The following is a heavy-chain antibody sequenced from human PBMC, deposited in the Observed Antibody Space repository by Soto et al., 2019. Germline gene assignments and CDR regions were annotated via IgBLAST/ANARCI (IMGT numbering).Heavy chain of an antibody. CDR3: ARGYYYDSSGYYNYFDY. CDR2: INHSGST. J-gene: IGHJ4*02. Sequence: QVQLQQWGAGLLKPSETLSLTCAVYGGSFSGYYWSWIRQPPGKGLEWIGEINHSGSTNYNPSLKGRGPISVDTSKNQFSLKLSSVTAADTAVYYCARGYYYDSSGYYNYFDYWGQGTLVTVSS. D-gene: IGHD3-22*01. V-gene: IGHV4-34*01. CDR1: GGSFSGYY.